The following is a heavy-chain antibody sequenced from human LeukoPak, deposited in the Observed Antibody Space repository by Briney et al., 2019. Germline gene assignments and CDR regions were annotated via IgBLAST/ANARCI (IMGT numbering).Heavy chain of an antibody. CDR2: TYYRSKWYN. CDR3: ARGQRSAHDY. V-gene: IGHV6-1*01. Sequence: SQTLSLTCAISGDNVFGSSVAWNWIRQSPSRGLEWLGRTYYRSKWYNDYAVSVKSRITINLDTSKNQLSLQLNSVTPEDTAVYYCARGQRSAHDYWGQGTLVTVSS. J-gene: IGHJ4*02. D-gene: IGHD3-10*01. CDR1: GDNVFGSSVA.